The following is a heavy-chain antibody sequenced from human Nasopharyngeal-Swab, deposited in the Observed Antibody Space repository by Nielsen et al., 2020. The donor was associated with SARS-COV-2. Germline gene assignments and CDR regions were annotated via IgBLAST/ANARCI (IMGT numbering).Heavy chain of an antibody. CDR3: ARRMAARGQKFWDY. D-gene: IGHD6-6*01. CDR1: GFTFDDYA. Sequence: GESLKISCAVSGFTFDDYAMHWVRQTPGKGLEWVALISWDGGTTFYSDSVKGRFTISRDNAKNSLYLQMNSLRAEDTAVYSCARRMAARGQKFWDYWGLGTLVTVSS. J-gene: IGHJ4*02. CDR2: ISWDGGTT. V-gene: IGHV3-43D*03.